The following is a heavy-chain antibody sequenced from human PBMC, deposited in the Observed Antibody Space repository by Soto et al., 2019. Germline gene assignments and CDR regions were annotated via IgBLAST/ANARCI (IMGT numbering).Heavy chain of an antibody. Sequence: ASVKVSCTASGYTFTSYAIHWVRQAPGQRLEWMGWINAGNGNTKYSQKFQDRVTITRDTSASTVYMALSSLRFEDTAVYYCAREQQLDTGNFDYWGQGALVTVSS. CDR1: GYTFTSYA. D-gene: IGHD1-1*01. J-gene: IGHJ4*02. CDR3: AREQQLDTGNFDY. CDR2: INAGNGNT. V-gene: IGHV1-3*01.